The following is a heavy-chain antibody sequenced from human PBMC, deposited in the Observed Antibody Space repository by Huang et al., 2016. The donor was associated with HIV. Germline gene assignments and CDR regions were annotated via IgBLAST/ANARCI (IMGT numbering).Heavy chain of an antibody. CDR2: IYYSGRT. V-gene: IGHV4-39*01. J-gene: IGHJ4*02. Sequence: QLQLQESGPGLVKPSETLSLTCTVSGGSISSSSYYWGWIRQPPGKGLEWIGSIYYSGRTYYNPALKSRVTISVDTSKNQFSLKLSSVTAADTAVYYCARHWGVIAAAVDYWGQGTLVTVSS. CDR1: GGSISSSSYY. CDR3: ARHWGVIAAAVDY. D-gene: IGHD6-13*01.